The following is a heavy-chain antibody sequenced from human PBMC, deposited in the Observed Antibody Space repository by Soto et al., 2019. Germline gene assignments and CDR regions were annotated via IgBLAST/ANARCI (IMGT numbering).Heavy chain of an antibody. CDR1: GYTFTGYY. CDR2: INPNSGGT. D-gene: IGHD5-12*01. J-gene: IGHJ4*02. V-gene: IGHV1-2*02. CDR3: ARDWGRRDGYYSVY. Sequence: ASVKVSCKASGYTFTGYYMHWVRQAPGQGLEWMGWINPNSGGTNYAQKFQGRVTMTRDTSISTAYMELSRLRSDDTAVYYCARDWGRRDGYYSVYWGQGTLVTVSS.